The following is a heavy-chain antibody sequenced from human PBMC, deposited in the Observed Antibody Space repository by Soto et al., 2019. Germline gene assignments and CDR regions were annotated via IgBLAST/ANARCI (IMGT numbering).Heavy chain of an antibody. J-gene: IGHJ6*02. CDR3: ARGQAIDYGMDV. D-gene: IGHD3-22*01. V-gene: IGHV3-53*01. Sequence: EVQLVESGGGLIQPGGSLRLSCAASGFTVSSNYMSWVRQAPGKGLEWVSVIYSGGSTYYADSVKGRFTISRDNSKNTLYLQMNSLIAEDTGVYYCARGQAIDYGMDVWGQGTTVTVSS. CDR2: IYSGGST. CDR1: GFTVSSNY.